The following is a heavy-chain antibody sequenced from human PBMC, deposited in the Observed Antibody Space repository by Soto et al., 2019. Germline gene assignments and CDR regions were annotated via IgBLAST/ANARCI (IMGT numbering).Heavy chain of an antibody. CDR3: ARVPHIVLVVYAYWFDP. Sequence: ASVKVSCKASGYTFTSYDINWVRQATGQGLEWMGWMNPNSGNTGYAQKFQGRVTMTRNTSISTAYMELCSLRSEDTAVYYCARVPHIVLVVYAYWFDPWGQGTLVTVSS. V-gene: IGHV1-8*01. CDR2: MNPNSGNT. D-gene: IGHD2-8*01. J-gene: IGHJ5*02. CDR1: GYTFTSYD.